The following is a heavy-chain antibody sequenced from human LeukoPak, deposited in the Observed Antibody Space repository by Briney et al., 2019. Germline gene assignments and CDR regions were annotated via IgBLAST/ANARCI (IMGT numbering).Heavy chain of an antibody. Sequence: KPSETLSLTCTVSDYSISSGYYRGWIRQPPGKGLEWIGSIYHSGSTYYNPSLKSRVTISVDTSKNQFSLKLSSVTAADTAVYYCARVDPRGDYGVDYWGQGTLVTVSS. CDR1: DYSISSGYY. CDR2: IYHSGST. V-gene: IGHV4-38-2*02. D-gene: IGHD4-17*01. CDR3: ARVDPRGDYGVDY. J-gene: IGHJ4*02.